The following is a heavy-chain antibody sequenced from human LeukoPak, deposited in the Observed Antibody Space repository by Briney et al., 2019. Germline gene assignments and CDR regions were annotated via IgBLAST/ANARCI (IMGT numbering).Heavy chain of an antibody. CDR3: AKGIAAARTDAFDI. V-gene: IGHV3-30-3*01. CDR1: GFTFSSYA. CDR2: ISSDGTSK. Sequence: GGSLRLSCAASGFTFSSYAIHWVRQAPGKGLEWVAVISSDGTSKFYGDSVKGRFTISRDNSKNTLYLQMNSLRAEDMALYYCAKGIAAARTDAFDIWGQGTMVTVSS. J-gene: IGHJ3*02. D-gene: IGHD6-13*01.